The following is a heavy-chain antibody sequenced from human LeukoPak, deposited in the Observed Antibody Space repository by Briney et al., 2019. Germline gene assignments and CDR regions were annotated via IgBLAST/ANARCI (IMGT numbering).Heavy chain of an antibody. CDR3: ATTMVRGVIRYYYGMDV. J-gene: IGHJ6*02. D-gene: IGHD3-10*01. Sequence: GASVKVSCKVSGYTLTELSMHWVRQAPGKGLEWMGGFDPEGGETIYAQKFQGRVTMTEDTSTDTAYMELSSLRSEDTAVYYCATTMVRGVIRYYYGMDVWGQGTTVTVSS. CDR1: GYTLTELS. V-gene: IGHV1-24*01. CDR2: FDPEGGET.